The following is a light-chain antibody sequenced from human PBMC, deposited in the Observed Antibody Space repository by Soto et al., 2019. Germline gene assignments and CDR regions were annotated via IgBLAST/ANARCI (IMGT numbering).Light chain of an antibody. Sequence: DIQMTQSPSSLSASVGDRVTITCRASQSISNYLNWYQQKPGKAPKLLIYAASSLQSGVPSRFSGSGSGTYFTLIISSLQPEDFATYYCQQSYSSPRTFGPGTKVDIK. CDR1: QSISNY. V-gene: IGKV1-39*01. CDR3: QQSYSSPRT. J-gene: IGKJ3*01. CDR2: AAS.